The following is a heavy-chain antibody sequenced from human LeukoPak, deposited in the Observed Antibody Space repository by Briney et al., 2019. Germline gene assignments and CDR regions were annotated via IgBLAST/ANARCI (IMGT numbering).Heavy chain of an antibody. V-gene: IGHV3-74*01. CDR1: GFTFSSYW. CDR3: ARVNDILTGYYLGGAFDP. D-gene: IGHD3-9*01. Sequence: GGSLRLSCAASGFTFSSYWMHWLRQAPGKGLVWVSRINSDGSSTRYTDSVKGRFTISRDNAKNTLYLKMNSLRAEDTAVYYCARVNDILTGYYLGGAFDPWGQGTLVTVSS. J-gene: IGHJ5*02. CDR2: INSDGSST.